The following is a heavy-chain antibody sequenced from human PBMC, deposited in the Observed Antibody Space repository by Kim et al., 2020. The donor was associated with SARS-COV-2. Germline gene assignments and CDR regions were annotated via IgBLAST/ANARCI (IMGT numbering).Heavy chain of an antibody. CDR3: ARKRADSSGFMDS. J-gene: IGHJ6*01. D-gene: IGHD3-22*01. V-gene: IGHV4-59*01. CDR1: GAAIDDYY. CDR2: IHYNGNS. Sequence: SETLSLTCAVSGAAIDDYYWSWIRPAPGKGLEWIGYIHYNGNSNSNPSLESRVTISLDTSRNQFSLNLTYVTAADSAVYICARKRADSSGFMDSWGQGT.